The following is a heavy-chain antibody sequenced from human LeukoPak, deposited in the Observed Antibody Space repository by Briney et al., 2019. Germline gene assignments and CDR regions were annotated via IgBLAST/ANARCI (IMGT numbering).Heavy chain of an antibody. V-gene: IGHV3-30*04. J-gene: IGHJ5*02. CDR2: ISYEGRYK. D-gene: IGHD1-26*01. CDR3: ARGLGSSYYDNWFDP. Sequence: GGSLRLSCAASGFTFSSYAMHWVRQAPGKGLGWVAVISYEGRYKHYADAVKGGFTISRDNSKNTLYLQMNSLRAEDTAVYYCARGLGSSYYDNWFDPWGQGTLVTVSS. CDR1: GFTFSSYA.